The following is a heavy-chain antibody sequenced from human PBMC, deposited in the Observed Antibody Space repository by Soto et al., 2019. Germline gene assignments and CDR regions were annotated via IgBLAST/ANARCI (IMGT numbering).Heavy chain of an antibody. CDR2: IYYSGST. CDR1: GGSISSSSYY. CDR3: ARNVRANDYYYYGMDV. J-gene: IGHJ6*02. Sequence: KTSETPSLTCTVSGGSISSSSYYWGWIRQPPGKGLEWIGSIYYSGSTYYNPSLKSRVTISVDTSKNQFSLKLSSVTAADTAVYYCARNVRANDYYYYGMDVWGQGTTVTVSS. V-gene: IGHV4-39*01.